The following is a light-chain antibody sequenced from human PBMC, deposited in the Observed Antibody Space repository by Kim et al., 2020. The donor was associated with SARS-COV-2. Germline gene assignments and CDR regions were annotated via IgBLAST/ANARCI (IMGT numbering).Light chain of an antibody. CDR3: QQYEKLVT. J-gene: IGKJ4*01. V-gene: IGKV1-33*01. CDR2: DGS. CDR1: QDISNY. Sequence: DIQMTQSPSSLSASVGDRVTISCQASQDISNYLNWYQQKPGKAPKLLIYDGSTLETGVPSRFSAGGSGTHFNFTISSVQPEAIATYYYQQYEKLVTFGGGTKVDIK.